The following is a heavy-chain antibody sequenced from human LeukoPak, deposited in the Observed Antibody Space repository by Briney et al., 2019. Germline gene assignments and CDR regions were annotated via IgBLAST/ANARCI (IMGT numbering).Heavy chain of an antibody. Sequence: PSQTLSLTCAVSGGSISSGGYSWSWIRQPPGKGLEWIGEIYHSGSTNYNPSLKSRVTISVDKSKNQFSLKLSSVTAADTAVYYCARGPLAGPFDYWGQGTLVTVSS. J-gene: IGHJ4*02. CDR2: IYHSGST. D-gene: IGHD6-19*01. V-gene: IGHV4-30-2*01. CDR1: GGSISSGGYS. CDR3: ARGPLAGPFDY.